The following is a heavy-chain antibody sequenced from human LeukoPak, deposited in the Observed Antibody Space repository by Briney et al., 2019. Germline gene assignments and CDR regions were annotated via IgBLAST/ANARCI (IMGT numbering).Heavy chain of an antibody. CDR3: ARYQYDSSGYYPLDY. D-gene: IGHD3-22*01. J-gene: IGHJ4*02. V-gene: IGHV5-51*01. CDR1: TYSFESYW. CDR2: IYPADSDT. Sequence: GESLKISCRGTTYSFESYWIAWVRQMPGKGLEWIGVIYPADSDTKYSPSFQGQVTMSVDRSINTAYLQWSSLKASDSGIYYCARYQYDSSGYYPLDYWGQGTLVTVSS.